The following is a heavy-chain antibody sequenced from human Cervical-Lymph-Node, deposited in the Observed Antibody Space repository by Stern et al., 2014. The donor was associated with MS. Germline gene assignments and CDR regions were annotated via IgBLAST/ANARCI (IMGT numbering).Heavy chain of an antibody. J-gene: IGHJ6*02. CDR2: IIPIFGTA. V-gene: IGHV1-69*01. Sequence: VQLVQSGAEVKKPGSSVKVSCKASGGTFSSYAIGWVRQAPGQGLEWVGGIIPIFGTANYHQKFQGRVTITAAQSPSTAYMELSSLRSEDTAVYYCARGELKEGLVRGMDVWGQGTTVTVSS. D-gene: IGHD1-26*01. CDR3: ARGELKEGLVRGMDV. CDR1: GGTFSSYA.